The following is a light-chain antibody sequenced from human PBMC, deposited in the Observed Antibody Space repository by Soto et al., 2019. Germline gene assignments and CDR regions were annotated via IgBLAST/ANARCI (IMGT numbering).Light chain of an antibody. CDR1: NIGSKS. CDR2: YDS. V-gene: IGLV3-21*04. Sequence: SYELTQPPAVSVAPGKTARITCGGNNIGSKSVHWYQQKPGQAPVLVSYYDSDRPSGIPERFSGSDSGNTATLTISRVEPANEAEDYCLVWDSSSDHVAFGEWTKLTVL. J-gene: IGLJ2*01. CDR3: LVWDSSSDHVA.